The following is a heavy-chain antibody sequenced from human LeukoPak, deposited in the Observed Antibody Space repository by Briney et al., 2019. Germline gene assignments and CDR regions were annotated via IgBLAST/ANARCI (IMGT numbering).Heavy chain of an antibody. CDR2: ISSSGSTI. V-gene: IGHV3-48*03. J-gene: IGHJ4*02. CDR1: GFTFSSYE. CDR3: ARPYSSGWYPFDY. Sequence: GGSLRLSCAASGFTFSSYEMNWVRQAPGKGLEWVSYISSSGSTIYYADSVKGRFTISRDNSKNTLYLQMNSLRAEDTAVYYCARPYSSGWYPFDYWGQGTLVTVSS. D-gene: IGHD6-19*01.